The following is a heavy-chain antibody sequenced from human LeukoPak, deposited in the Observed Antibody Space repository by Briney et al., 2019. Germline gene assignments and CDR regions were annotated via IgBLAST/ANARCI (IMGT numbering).Heavy chain of an antibody. J-gene: IGHJ4*02. CDR2: IYSSGSS. V-gene: IGHV4-4*07. Sequence: SETLSLTCTVSGASINAFHWTWFRQPAGKGLEWIGLIYSSGSSLLNPSLKSRVAMSVDLTKNQLYLKLTSVTAADTAMYYCARKDGDYWGRGTLVAVSS. CDR3: ARKDGDY. CDR1: GASINAFH.